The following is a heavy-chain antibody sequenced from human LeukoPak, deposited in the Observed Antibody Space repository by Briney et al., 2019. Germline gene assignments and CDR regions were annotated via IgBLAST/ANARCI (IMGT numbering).Heavy chain of an antibody. CDR3: ARDGGENSWEGYFDV. Sequence: PGGSLTLSCAVYGFNVSDYYMSWIRQSPGKGLEWVSHIVISGGTTYYTDSVKGRFTIYRDTARNSVYLQMNSLRAEDTAVYYCARDGGENSWEGYFDVWGQGALVTVSS. D-gene: IGHD2-21*01. J-gene: IGHJ4*02. CDR2: IVISGGTT. V-gene: IGHV3-11*04. CDR1: GFNVSDYY.